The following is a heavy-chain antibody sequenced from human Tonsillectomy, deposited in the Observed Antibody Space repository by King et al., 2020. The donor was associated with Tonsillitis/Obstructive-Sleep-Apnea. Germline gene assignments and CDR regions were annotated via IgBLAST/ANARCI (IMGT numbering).Heavy chain of an antibody. J-gene: IGHJ5*02. D-gene: IGHD2-2*01. CDR2: INHSGST. CDR1: GGSFSGYY. V-gene: IGHV4-34*01. Sequence: VQLQQGGAGLLKPSENLSLTCAVYGGSFSGYYWSWIRLPPGRGLEWIGEINHSGSTHYTPSLKSRVTISVDTSKNQFSLKLSSVTAADTAVYYCASIVVVPAAMYNWFDPWGQGTLVTVSS. CDR3: ASIVVVPAAMYNWFDP.